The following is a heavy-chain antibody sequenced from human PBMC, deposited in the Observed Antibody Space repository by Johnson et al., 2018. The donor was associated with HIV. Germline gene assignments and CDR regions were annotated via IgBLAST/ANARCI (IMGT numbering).Heavy chain of an antibody. J-gene: IGHJ3*02. Sequence: VQLVESGGGLVQPGGSLRLSCAASGFTFSSYWMSWVRQAPGKGLEWVANIKQDGSEKYYVDSVKGRFTISRDNAKNSLYMQMNSLRAEDTAVYYCARAYSYGVFDIWGQGTMVTVSS. V-gene: IGHV3-7*05. CDR2: IKQDGSEK. D-gene: IGHD5-18*01. CDR3: ARAYSYGVFDI. CDR1: GFTFSSYW.